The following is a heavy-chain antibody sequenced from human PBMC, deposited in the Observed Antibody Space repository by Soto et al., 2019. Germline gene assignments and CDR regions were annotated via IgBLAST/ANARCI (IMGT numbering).Heavy chain of an antibody. D-gene: IGHD5-18*01. Sequence: GGALRLSCAASGFTFSGSAMHWVRQAPGKGLEWVAVISYDGSNKYYADSVKGRFTISRDNSKNTLYLQMNSLRAEDTAVYYCAKPRSGYSYGLRYLFDYWGQGTLVTVSS. CDR2: ISYDGSNK. CDR1: GFTFSGSA. CDR3: AKPRSGYSYGLRYLFDY. V-gene: IGHV3-30*18. J-gene: IGHJ4*02.